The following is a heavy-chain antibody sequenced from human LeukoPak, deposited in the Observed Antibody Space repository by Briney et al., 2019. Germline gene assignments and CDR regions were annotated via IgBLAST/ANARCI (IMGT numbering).Heavy chain of an antibody. CDR3: AISQGLGELSI. Sequence: SETLSLTCTVSGGSISSYYWSWIRQPPGKGLEWIGYIYYSGSTNYNPSLKSRVTISVDTSKNQFSLKLSSVTAADTAVYYCAISQGLGELSIWGQRTLVTVSS. V-gene: IGHV4-59*01. CDR2: IYYSGST. CDR1: GGSISSYY. J-gene: IGHJ4*02. D-gene: IGHD3-16*01.